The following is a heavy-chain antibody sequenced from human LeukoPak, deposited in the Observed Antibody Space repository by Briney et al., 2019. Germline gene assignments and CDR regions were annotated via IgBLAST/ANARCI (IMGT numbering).Heavy chain of an antibody. CDR3: ARIYYDFWSGYYTPRYFDY. Sequence: SETLSLTCTVSGGSINSYYWSWIRQPPGKGLQWIGCIHYSGSTNYNPSLKSRVTISVDTSKNQFSLKLSSVTAADTAVYYCARIYYDFWSGYYTPRYFDYWGQGTLVTVSS. CDR2: IHYSGST. J-gene: IGHJ4*02. CDR1: GGSINSYY. D-gene: IGHD3-3*01. V-gene: IGHV4-59*08.